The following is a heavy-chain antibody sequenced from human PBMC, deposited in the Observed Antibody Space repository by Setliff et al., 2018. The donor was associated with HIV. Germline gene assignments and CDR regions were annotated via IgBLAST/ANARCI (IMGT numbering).Heavy chain of an antibody. J-gene: IGHJ4*02. D-gene: IGHD3-10*01. CDR3: TTDEVTVVRGILHFFNY. CDR2: IKSKSDGGAV. CDR1: GFTFRNAW. V-gene: IGHV3-15*06. Sequence: PGGSLRLSCAASGFTFRNAWMSWVRQAPGKGLEWVGRIKSKSDGGAVHYAAPVKGRFTISRDDSKGTVYLQMNSLRVEDTGVYYCTTDEVTVVRGILHFFNYWGQGALVTVSS.